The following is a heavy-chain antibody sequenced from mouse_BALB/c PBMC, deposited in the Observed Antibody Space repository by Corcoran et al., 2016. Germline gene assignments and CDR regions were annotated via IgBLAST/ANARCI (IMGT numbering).Heavy chain of an antibody. J-gene: IGHJ1*01. CDR3: ARRAYYGSSHWYFDV. Sequence: QVTMKESGPGILQPSQTLSLTCSCSGFSLSTSGMSVVWIRQPAGKGLEWLAHIWWNDDKYYNPALKSRLTISKDTSNNLVFLKIASVVTADTATYYCARRAYYGSSHWYFDVGCAGTTFTVSS. V-gene: IGHV8-8*01. D-gene: IGHD1-1*01. CDR2: IWWNDDK. CDR1: GFSLSTSGMS.